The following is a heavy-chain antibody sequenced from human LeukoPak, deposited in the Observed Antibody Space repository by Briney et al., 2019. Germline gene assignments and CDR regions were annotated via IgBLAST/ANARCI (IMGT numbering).Heavy chain of an antibody. CDR2: IYGDDYT. CDR1: GFTVGSNY. D-gene: IGHD2-2*01. V-gene: IGHV3-53*01. Sequence: PRGSLRLSCAASGFTVGSNYMTWVRQAPGKGLEWVALIYGDDYTFYADSVEGRFTVSRDRSKNTVYLRLNSLRPEDTAVYFCARGPSLVPATIYYHYMDVWGTGTTVTVSS. CDR3: ARGPSLVPATIYYHYMDV. J-gene: IGHJ6*03.